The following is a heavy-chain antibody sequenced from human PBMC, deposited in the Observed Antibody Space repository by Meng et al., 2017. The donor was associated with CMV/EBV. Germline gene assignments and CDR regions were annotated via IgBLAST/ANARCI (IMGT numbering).Heavy chain of an antibody. CDR1: GFTFSSYS. CDR3: AKDGAPTRAFDY. V-gene: IGHV3-21*01. CDR2: ISSSSSYI. J-gene: IGHJ4*02. D-gene: IGHD4/OR15-4a*01. Sequence: GESLKISCAASGFTFSSYSMNWVRQAPGKGLEWVSSISSSSSYIYYADSVKGRFTISRDNAKNSLYLQMNSLRAEDTAVYYCAKDGAPTRAFDYWGQGTLVTVSS.